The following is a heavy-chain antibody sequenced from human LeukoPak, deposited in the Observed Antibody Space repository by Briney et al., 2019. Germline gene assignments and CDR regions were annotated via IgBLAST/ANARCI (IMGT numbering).Heavy chain of an antibody. CDR2: IYPGDSDT. D-gene: IGHD6-19*01. CDR1: GYSFTSYW. V-gene: IGHV5-51*01. J-gene: IGHJ4*02. Sequence: GESLKISCKGSGYSFTSYWIGWVRQMPGKGLEWMGIIYPGDSDTRYSPSFQGQVTISADKPTTTAYLQWSSLRASDTAMYYCARQVSSGWYADYWGQGTLVTVSS. CDR3: ARQVSSGWYADY.